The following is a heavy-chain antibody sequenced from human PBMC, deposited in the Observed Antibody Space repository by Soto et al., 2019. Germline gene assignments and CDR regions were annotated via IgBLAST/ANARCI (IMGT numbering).Heavy chain of an antibody. D-gene: IGHD3-22*01. CDR1: GFTFSSYG. J-gene: IGHJ4*02. Sequence: GGSLRLSCAASGFTFSSYGMHWVRQAPGKGLEWVAVISYDGSNKYYADSVKGRFTISRDSAKNTVYLQMNSLRAEDTAVYYCAKSPGMYYYDSSGYYHYDYWGQGTLVTVSS. CDR2: ISYDGSNK. CDR3: AKSPGMYYYDSSGYYHYDY. V-gene: IGHV3-30*18.